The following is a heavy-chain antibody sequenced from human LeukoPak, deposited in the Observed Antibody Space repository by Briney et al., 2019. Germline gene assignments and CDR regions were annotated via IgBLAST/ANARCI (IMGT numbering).Heavy chain of an antibody. D-gene: IGHD6-19*01. Sequence: SETLSLTCAVYGASFSGYYWSWIRQPPGKGLEWVGEINHSGSTNYNPSIKSRVTISVDTSKNQFSLKLSSVTAADTAVYYCARYIAVAGIYYFDYWGQGTLVTVSS. J-gene: IGHJ4*02. V-gene: IGHV4-34*01. CDR3: ARYIAVAGIYYFDY. CDR2: INHSGST. CDR1: GASFSGYY.